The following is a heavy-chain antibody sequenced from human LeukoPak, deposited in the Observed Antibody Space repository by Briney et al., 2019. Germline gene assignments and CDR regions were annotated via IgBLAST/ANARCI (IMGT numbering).Heavy chain of an antibody. CDR2: ISSSSSYI. V-gene: IGHV3-21*01. D-gene: IGHD2-21*02. Sequence: PGGSLRLSCAASGFTFSSYSMNWVRQAPGKGLEWVSSISSSSSYIYYADSVKGRFTISRDNAKNSLYLQMNSLRAEDTAVYYCARDLVGTSPDGKNYYYYGMDVWGQGTTVTVSS. CDR3: ARDLVGTSPDGKNYYYYGMDV. CDR1: GFTFSSYS. J-gene: IGHJ6*02.